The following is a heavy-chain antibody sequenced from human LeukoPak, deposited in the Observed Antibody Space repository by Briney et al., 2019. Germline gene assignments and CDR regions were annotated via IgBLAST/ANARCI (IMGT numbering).Heavy chain of an antibody. D-gene: IGHD2-2*02. CDR1: GFTFSSYG. CDR3: ATNTAFDI. V-gene: IGHV3-30*03. J-gene: IGHJ3*02. Sequence: GGSLRLSWAASGFTFSSYGMHWVRQAPGKGLEWVAVISYDGSNKYYADSVKGRFTISRDNSKNTLYLQMNSLRAEDTAVYYCATNTAFDIWGQGTMVTVSS. CDR2: ISYDGSNK.